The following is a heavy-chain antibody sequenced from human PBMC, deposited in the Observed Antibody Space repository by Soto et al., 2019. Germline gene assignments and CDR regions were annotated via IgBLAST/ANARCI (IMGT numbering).Heavy chain of an antibody. CDR2: MFYGVST. Sequence: SETLSLTCTVSGSSINSSGYYWGWIRQPPGKGLEWIGSMFYGVSTYYNPSLKSRVTVSVDTSKNQFSLNLRSVTAADTAVYYCARLPSRHLVDYWGQGTLVT. V-gene: IGHV4-39*01. J-gene: IGHJ4*02. CDR1: GSSINSSGYY. CDR3: ARLPSRHLVDY. D-gene: IGHD3-3*02.